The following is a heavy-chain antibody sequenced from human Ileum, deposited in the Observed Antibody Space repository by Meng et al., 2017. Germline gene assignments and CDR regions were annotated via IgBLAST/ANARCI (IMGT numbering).Heavy chain of an antibody. CDR3: AKAQNPIAAAGIDY. CDR1: GFTFDDYA. J-gene: IGHJ4*02. CDR2: ISWNSGSI. D-gene: IGHD6-13*01. Sequence: LKISCAASGFTFDDYAMHWVRQAPGKGLEWVSGISWNSGSIGYADSVKGRFTISRDNAKNSLYLQMNSLRAEDTALYYCAKAQNPIAAAGIDYWGQGTLVTVSS. V-gene: IGHV3-9*01.